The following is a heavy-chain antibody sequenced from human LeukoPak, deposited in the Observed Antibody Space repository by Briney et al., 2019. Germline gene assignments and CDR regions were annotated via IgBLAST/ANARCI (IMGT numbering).Heavy chain of an antibody. D-gene: IGHD6-19*01. Sequence: PGGSLRLSCTASGFTFSISAISWVRQAPGKGLEWVSSISSSSSYIYYADSVKGRFTISRDNAKNSLYLQMNSLRAEDTAVYYCARQVAGTEMAFDYWGQGTLVTVSS. V-gene: IGHV3-21*01. J-gene: IGHJ4*02. CDR3: ARQVAGTEMAFDY. CDR1: GFTFSISA. CDR2: ISSSSSYI.